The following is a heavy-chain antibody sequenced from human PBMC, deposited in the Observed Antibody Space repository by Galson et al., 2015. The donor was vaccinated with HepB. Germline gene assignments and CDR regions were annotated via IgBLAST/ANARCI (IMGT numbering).Heavy chain of an antibody. CDR3: ARDPPGVAAAGSGY. CDR2: IYSGGST. V-gene: IGHV3-66*02. J-gene: IGHJ4*02. D-gene: IGHD6-13*01. Sequence: SLRLSCAVSGFTVYNNHMSWVRQAPGKGLEWVSLIYSGGSTHYADSVKGRFTISRDKSKNTLYLEMNSLTPEDTAVYYCARDPPGVAAAGSGYWGQGTLVTVSS. CDR1: GFTVYNNH.